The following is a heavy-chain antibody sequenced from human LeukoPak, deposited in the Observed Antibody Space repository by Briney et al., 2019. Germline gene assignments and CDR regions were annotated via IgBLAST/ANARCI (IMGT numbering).Heavy chain of an antibody. D-gene: IGHD2-21*02. J-gene: IGHJ6*03. CDR3: ARVAYCGGDCYSLDYYYMDV. CDR1: GFTFSNYW. CDR2: IRQDGSER. V-gene: IGHV3-7*01. Sequence: PGGSLRLSCAASGFTFSNYWMSWVRQAPGKGLEWVANIRQDGSERYYVDSVKGRFTISRDNAKNTLYLQMNSLRAEDTAVYYCARVAYCGGDCYSLDYYYMDVWGKGTTVTVSS.